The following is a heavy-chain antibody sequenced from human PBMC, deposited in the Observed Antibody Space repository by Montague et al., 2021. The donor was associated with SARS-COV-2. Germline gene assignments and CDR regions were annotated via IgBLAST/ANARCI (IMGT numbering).Heavy chain of an antibody. V-gene: IGHV3-74*01. J-gene: IGHJ4*02. D-gene: IGHD1-26*01. CDR2: LNEDGSHT. CDR1: EFLFSRYW. Sequence: SRRLSCAASEFLFSRYWMHWVRQIPGKGLVWVSRLNEDGSHTTYADSVKGRFTISRDNARNTLYLQMNSLRVEDTAEYYCARDVGGRASYWGQGILVTVSS. CDR3: ARDVGGRASY.